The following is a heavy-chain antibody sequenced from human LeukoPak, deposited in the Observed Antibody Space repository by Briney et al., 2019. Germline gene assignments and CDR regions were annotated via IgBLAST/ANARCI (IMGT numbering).Heavy chain of an antibody. V-gene: IGHV3-30*03. Sequence: PGGSLRLSCAASRFTFSNYVMHWVRQAPGKGLEWVAVISYDGSDKYYADSVKGRFTISRDNAKNSLYLQMNSLRAEDTALYYCARGGSYGGYHSYWGQGTLVTVSS. J-gene: IGHJ4*02. CDR2: ISYDGSDK. CDR3: ARGGSYGGYHSY. CDR1: RFTFSNYV. D-gene: IGHD4-23*01.